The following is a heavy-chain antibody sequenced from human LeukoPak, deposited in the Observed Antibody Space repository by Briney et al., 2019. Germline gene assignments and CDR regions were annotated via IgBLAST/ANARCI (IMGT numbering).Heavy chain of an antibody. CDR1: GFTVSSNY. V-gene: IGHV3-23*01. CDR3: AKGTRQSYYYYYYMDV. J-gene: IGHJ6*03. D-gene: IGHD4-11*01. Sequence: GGSLRPSCAASGFTVSSNYMSWVRQAPGKGLEWVSAISGSGGSTYYADSVKGRFTISRDNSKNTLYLQMNSLRAEDTAVYYCAKGTRQSYYYYYYMDVWGKGTTVTVSS. CDR2: ISGSGGST.